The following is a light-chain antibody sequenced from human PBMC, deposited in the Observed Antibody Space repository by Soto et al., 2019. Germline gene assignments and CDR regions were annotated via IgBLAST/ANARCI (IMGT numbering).Light chain of an antibody. CDR2: GTS. CDR1: ERIYSAY. CDR3: QQYSVWPLT. J-gene: IGKJ4*01. Sequence: EVVLTQSPGTLSLSRGERATLSCRASERIYSAYLGWYQQKPGQAPRLLIYGTSSRATGIPDRFSGSGSGTDFTLTISRLEPEDFAVYYCQQYSVWPLTFGGGTKVEIK. V-gene: IGKV3-20*01.